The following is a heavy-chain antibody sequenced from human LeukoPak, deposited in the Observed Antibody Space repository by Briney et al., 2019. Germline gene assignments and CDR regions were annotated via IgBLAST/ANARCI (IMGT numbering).Heavy chain of an antibody. J-gene: IGHJ4*02. D-gene: IGHD6-19*01. V-gene: IGHV4-34*01. CDR2: INHSGYT. Sequence: PSQTLSLTCAVSGVPFSNYYWSWVRQSPREGLEGIGEINHSGYTNYNPSLKSRVTMSIDTSMNQFSLKLTSVTAADAGVYYCTRAVAGHPDWGQGTLVTVSS. CDR3: TRAVAGHPD. CDR1: GVPFSNYY.